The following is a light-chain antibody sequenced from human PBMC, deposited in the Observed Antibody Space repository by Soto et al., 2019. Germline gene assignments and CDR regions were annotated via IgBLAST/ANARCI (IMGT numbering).Light chain of an antibody. J-gene: IGKJ1*01. V-gene: IGKV1-5*03. CDR1: QSISSW. Sequence: DIQMTQSPSTLSASVGDRVTITCRASQSISSWLAWYQQKPGKAPKVLIYKASRLESGVPSRFSGSGSGTEFTLTISRLQPDDFATYYCQQYNSYSTFGQGTKVEIK. CDR3: QQYNSYST. CDR2: KAS.